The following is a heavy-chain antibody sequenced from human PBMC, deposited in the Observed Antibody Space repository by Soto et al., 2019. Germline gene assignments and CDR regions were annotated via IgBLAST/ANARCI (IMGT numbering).Heavy chain of an antibody. D-gene: IGHD6-13*01. V-gene: IGHV1-69*13. CDR3: ARDRGLVSSSWQYYYYGMDV. J-gene: IGHJ6*02. CDR2: IIPIFGTA. CDR1: GGTFSSYA. Sequence: GASVKVSCKASGGTFSSYAISWVRQAPGQRLEWMGGIIPIFGTANYAQKFQGRVTITADESTSTAYMELSSLRSEDTAVYYCARDRGLVSSSWQYYYYGMDVWGQGTTVTVSS.